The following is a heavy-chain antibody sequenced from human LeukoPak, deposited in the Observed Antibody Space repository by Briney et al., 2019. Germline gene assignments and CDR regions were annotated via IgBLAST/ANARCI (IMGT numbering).Heavy chain of an antibody. CDR3: ARDIASRRLDY. V-gene: IGHV3-33*01. J-gene: IGHJ4*02. CDR1: GFTFRNHG. Sequence: PGKSLRLSCAASGFTFRNHGMHWVRQAPGKGLEWVAVIWYDGSDKYYGDSVKSRFTISRDNSKNTLFLQMNSLTAEDTALYYCARDIASRRLDYWGQGTLVSVSS. D-gene: IGHD6-6*01. CDR2: IWYDGSDK.